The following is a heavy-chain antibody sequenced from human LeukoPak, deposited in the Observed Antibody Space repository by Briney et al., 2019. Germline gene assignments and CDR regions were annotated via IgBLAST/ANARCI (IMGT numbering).Heavy chain of an antibody. D-gene: IGHD4/OR15-4a*01. J-gene: IGHJ4*02. CDR3: ASILYGANGFDY. CDR2: IYYSGST. Sequence: SETLSLTYTVSGGSISSYYWGWIRQSPGKGLEYIAYIYYSGSTNYNPSLNSRVTTSVDTSKHQFSLKLSSVTAAATAVYYCASILYGANGFDYWGQGTLVTVSS. V-gene: IGHV4-59*01. CDR1: GGSISSYY.